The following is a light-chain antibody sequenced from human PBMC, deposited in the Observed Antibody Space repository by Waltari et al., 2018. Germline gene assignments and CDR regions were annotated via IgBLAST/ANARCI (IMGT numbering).Light chain of an antibody. CDR1: QSLLYSSSNENY. V-gene: IGKV4-1*01. J-gene: IGKJ4*01. CDR3: QQYYTTPLT. Sequence: DIVMTQSPDSLAVSLGDRATSNCKCSQSLLYSSSNENYLAWYQHKPGQPPKLLIYWASTRKTGVPDRFSGSGSGTDFILTISSLQAEDVAVYYCQQYYTTPLTFGGGTKVVI. CDR2: WAS.